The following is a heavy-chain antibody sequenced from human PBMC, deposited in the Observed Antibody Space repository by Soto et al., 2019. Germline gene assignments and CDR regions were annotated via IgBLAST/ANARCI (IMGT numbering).Heavy chain of an antibody. V-gene: IGHV3-11*06. Sequence: GGSLRLSCAVSGFTFRDYYMTWSRQAPEKGMGWDSYISGRSSETYYVDSVKGRFTISRDNAKNSLFLQMNDLRAEDTAVYYCARARYTVFGVATDYYYYALDVWGQGTTVTVSS. J-gene: IGHJ6*02. CDR2: ISGRSSET. CDR1: GFTFRDYY. CDR3: ARARYTVFGVATDYYYYALDV. D-gene: IGHD3-3*01.